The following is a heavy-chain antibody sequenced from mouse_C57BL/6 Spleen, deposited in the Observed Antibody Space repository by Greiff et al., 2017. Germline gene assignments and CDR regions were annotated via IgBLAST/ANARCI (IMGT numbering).Heavy chain of an antibody. CDR1: GFTFSDYG. CDR3: ARPGYCGSSYVDFDY. D-gene: IGHD1-1*01. Sequence: EVMLVEPGGGLVKPGGSLKLSCAASGFTFSDYGMHWVRQAPEKGLEWVAYISRGSSTIYYADTVKGRFTISRDNAKNTLFLQMTRLSSEDTAMYSCARPGYCGSSYVDFDYWGQGTTLTVSS. V-gene: IGHV5-17*01. J-gene: IGHJ2*01. CDR2: ISRGSSTI.